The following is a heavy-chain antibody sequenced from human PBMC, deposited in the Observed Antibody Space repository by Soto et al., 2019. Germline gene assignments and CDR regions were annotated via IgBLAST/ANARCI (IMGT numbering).Heavy chain of an antibody. V-gene: IGHV3-7*01. CDR2: IKQDGSEK. CDR3: ARESPIFGVVITHGDFDY. J-gene: IGHJ4*02. D-gene: IGHD3-3*01. Sequence: GGSLRLSCAASGFTFSSYWMSWVRQAPGKGLEWVANIKQDGSEKYYVDSVKGRFTISRDNAKNSLYLQMNSLRAEDTAVYYCARESPIFGVVITHGDFDYWGQGTLVTVSS. CDR1: GFTFSSYW.